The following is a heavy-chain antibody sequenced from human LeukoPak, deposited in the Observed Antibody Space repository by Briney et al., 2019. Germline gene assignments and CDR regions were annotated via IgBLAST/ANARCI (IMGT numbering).Heavy chain of an antibody. CDR1: GGSISSSTYN. Sequence: SETLSLTCTVSGGSISSSTYNWGWIRQPPGKGLEWIGTISYSGDTYYNPSLKSRVTISLDTSKNQFSLKLTSVTAADTAVYYCARRMGSSDYWGQGTLVTVSS. D-gene: IGHD2-15*01. CDR3: ARRMGSSDY. V-gene: IGHV4-39*01. J-gene: IGHJ4*02. CDR2: ISYSGDT.